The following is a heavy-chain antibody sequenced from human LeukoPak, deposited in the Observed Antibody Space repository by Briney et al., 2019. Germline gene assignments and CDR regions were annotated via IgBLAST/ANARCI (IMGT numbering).Heavy chain of an antibody. CDR1: GFTFSSYW. CDR3: ARGGALLWFGQLRSAFDI. J-gene: IGHJ3*02. D-gene: IGHD3-10*01. CDR2: IKQDRSEK. Sequence: GGSLRLSCAASGFTFSSYWMSWVRQAPGKGLEWVANIKQDRSEKYYVDSVKGRFTISRDNAKNSLYLQMNSLRAEDTAVYYCARGGALLWFGQLRSAFDIWGQGTMVTVSS. V-gene: IGHV3-7*04.